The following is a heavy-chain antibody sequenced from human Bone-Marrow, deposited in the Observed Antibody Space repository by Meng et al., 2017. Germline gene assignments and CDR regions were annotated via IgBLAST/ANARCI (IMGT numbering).Heavy chain of an antibody. V-gene: IGHV3-53*01. D-gene: IGHD6-13*01. CDR2: IYSGSST. J-gene: IGHJ6*02. CDR1: GFTVSSNY. CDR3: ARLLGGSSWYPHHYYYYYGMDV. Sequence: GESLKISCAASGFTVSSNYMSWVRQAPGKGLEWVSVIYSGSSTYYADSVKGRFTISRDNSKNTLYLQMKSLRAEDTAVYYCARLLGGSSWYPHHYYYYYGMDVWGQGTTVTVSS.